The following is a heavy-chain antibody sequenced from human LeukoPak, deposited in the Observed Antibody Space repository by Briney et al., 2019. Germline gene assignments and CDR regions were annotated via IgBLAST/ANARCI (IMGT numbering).Heavy chain of an antibody. V-gene: IGHV1-46*01. Sequence: GASVKVSCKASGYTFTSYYMHCVRQAPGQGLEWMGIINPSGGSTSYAQKFQGRVTMTRDTSTSTVYMELSSLRSEDTAVYYCARDGGGHYYDSSGYYYHYWGQGTLVTVSS. CDR2: INPSGGST. CDR3: ARDGGGHYYDSSGYYYHY. CDR1: GYTFTSYY. D-gene: IGHD3-22*01. J-gene: IGHJ4*02.